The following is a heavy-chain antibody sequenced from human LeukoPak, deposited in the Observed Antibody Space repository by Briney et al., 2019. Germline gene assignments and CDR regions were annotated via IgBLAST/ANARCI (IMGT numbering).Heavy chain of an antibody. CDR2: IWYDGSNK. Sequence: QPGGSLRLSCAASGFTFSSYGMHWVRQAPGKGLERVAVIWYDGSNKYYADSVKGRFTISRDNSKNTLYLQMNSLRAEDTAVYYCARTETAMVSFDYWGQGTLVTVSS. J-gene: IGHJ4*02. D-gene: IGHD5-18*01. CDR3: ARTETAMVSFDY. V-gene: IGHV3-33*01. CDR1: GFTFSSYG.